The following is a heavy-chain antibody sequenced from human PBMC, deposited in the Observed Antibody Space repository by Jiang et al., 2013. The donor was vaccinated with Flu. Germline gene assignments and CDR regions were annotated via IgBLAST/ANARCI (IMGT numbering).Heavy chain of an antibody. Sequence: GLVKPSETLSLTCTVSGDSISTTYWSWIRQPPGKALEWIGGSITWDXQIQPSLESRVTISVDTSKNQFSLRLTSVTAADTAVYYCARDAGGGYNWFDPWGQGTLVTVSS. CDR1: GDSISTTY. CDR2: SITWDX. V-gene: IGHV4-59*01. D-gene: IGHD1-26*01. CDR3: ARDAGGGYNWFDP. J-gene: IGHJ5*02.